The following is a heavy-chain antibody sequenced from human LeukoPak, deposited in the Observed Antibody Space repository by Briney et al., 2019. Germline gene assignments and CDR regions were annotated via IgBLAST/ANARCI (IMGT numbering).Heavy chain of an antibody. CDR1: GYTFTSYG. Sequence: ASVKVSCKASGYTFTSYGISWVRQAPGQGLEWMGWISAYNGNTNYAQKLQGRVTMTTDTSTSTAYMELRSLRSDDTAVYYCARVRYGGYCSSTSCPGSFDYWGQGTLVTVSS. J-gene: IGHJ4*02. V-gene: IGHV1-18*01. CDR2: ISAYNGNT. D-gene: IGHD2-2*01. CDR3: ARVRYGGYCSSTSCPGSFDY.